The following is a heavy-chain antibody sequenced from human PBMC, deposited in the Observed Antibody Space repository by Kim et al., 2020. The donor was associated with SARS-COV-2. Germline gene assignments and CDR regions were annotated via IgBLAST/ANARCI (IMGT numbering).Heavy chain of an antibody. Sequence: ASVKVSCKASGYTFTSYAMHWVRQAPGQRLEWMGWINAGNGNTKYSQKFQGRVTITRDTSASTAYMELSSLRSEDTAVYYCARSAAAGRFFDYWGQGTLVTVSS. D-gene: IGHD6-13*01. CDR1: GYTFTSYA. CDR2: INAGNGNT. V-gene: IGHV1-3*01. J-gene: IGHJ4*02. CDR3: ARSAAAGRFFDY.